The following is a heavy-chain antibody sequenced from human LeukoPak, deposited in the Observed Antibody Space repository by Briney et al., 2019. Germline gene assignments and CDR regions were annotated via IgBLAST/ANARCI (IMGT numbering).Heavy chain of an antibody. J-gene: IGHJ4*02. CDR3: AKGFSPDSGIIGY. Sequence: GGSLRLSCAASGFTFRSYWMHWVRQAPGKGLVCVSRINSDGSSTNYADSVKGRFTISRDNAKNTLYLQMNSLRAEDTAVYYCAKGFSPDSGIIGYWGQGTLVTVSS. D-gene: IGHD3-10*01. CDR1: GFTFRSYW. V-gene: IGHV3-74*01. CDR2: INSDGSST.